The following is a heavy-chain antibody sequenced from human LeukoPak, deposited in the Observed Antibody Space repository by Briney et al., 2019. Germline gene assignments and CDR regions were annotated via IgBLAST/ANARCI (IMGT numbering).Heavy chain of an antibody. D-gene: IGHD2-2*02. J-gene: IGHJ5*02. Sequence: PGGSLRLSCAASGFTFSDYYMSWIRQAPGKGLEWVSYISSSGSTICYADSVKGRFTISRDNAKNSLYLQMNSLRAEDTAVYYCASGGCSSTSCYTYNWFDPWGQGTLVTVSS. CDR3: ASGGCSSTSCYTYNWFDP. CDR1: GFTFSDYY. V-gene: IGHV3-11*01. CDR2: ISSSGSTI.